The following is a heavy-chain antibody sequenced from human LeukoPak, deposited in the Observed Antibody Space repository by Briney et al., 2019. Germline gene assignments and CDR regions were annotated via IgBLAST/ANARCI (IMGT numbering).Heavy chain of an antibody. V-gene: IGHV4-34*01. D-gene: IGHD6-13*01. CDR1: GGSFSGYY. CDR2: INHSGST. CDR3: ARLLRGSPTDY. J-gene: IGHJ4*02. Sequence: PSETLSLTCAVYGGSFSGYYWSWIRQPPGKGLEWIGEINHSGSTNYNPSLKSRVTISVDTSKNQFSLKLSSVTAADTAVYYCARLLRGSPTDYWGQGTLVTVSS.